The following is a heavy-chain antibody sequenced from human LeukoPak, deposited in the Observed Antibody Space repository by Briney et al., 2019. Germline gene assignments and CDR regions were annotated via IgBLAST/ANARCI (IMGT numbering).Heavy chain of an antibody. CDR2: ISGSGGST. Sequence: GGSLRLSCAASGFTFSSYAMSWVRQAPGKGLEWVSAISGSGGSTYYADSVKGRFTISRDNSKNTLYLQMNSLRAEDTAVYYCAKEDEDYYDSSSYEGLNYFDYWGQGTLVTVSS. V-gene: IGHV3-23*01. D-gene: IGHD3-22*01. CDR1: GFTFSSYA. J-gene: IGHJ4*02. CDR3: AKEDEDYYDSSSYEGLNYFDY.